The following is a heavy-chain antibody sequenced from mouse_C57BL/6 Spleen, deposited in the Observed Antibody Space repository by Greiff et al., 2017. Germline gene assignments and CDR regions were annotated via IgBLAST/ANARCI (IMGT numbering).Heavy chain of an antibody. CDR2: IRSKSNNYAT. Sequence: EVQLVESGGGLVQPKGSLKLSCAASGFSFNTYAMNWVRQAPGKGLEWVARIRSKSNNYATYYADSVKDRFTISRDDSESMLYLQMNNLQTEDTAMYYCVRQEFYYGNHFDYWGQGTTLTVSS. CDR1: GFSFNTYA. J-gene: IGHJ2*01. D-gene: IGHD2-1*01. V-gene: IGHV10-1*01. CDR3: VRQEFYYGNHFDY.